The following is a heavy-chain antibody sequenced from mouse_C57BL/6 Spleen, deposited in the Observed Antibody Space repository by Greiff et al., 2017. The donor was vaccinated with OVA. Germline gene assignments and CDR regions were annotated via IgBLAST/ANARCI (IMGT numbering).Heavy chain of an antibody. CDR1: GFNIKDYY. J-gene: IGHJ4*01. D-gene: IGHD1-1*01. CDR3: ARSHIITTVAGFAMDY. CDR2: IDPEDGET. V-gene: IGHV14-2*01. Sequence: DVQLQESGAELVKPGASVKLSCTASGFNIKDYYMHWVKQRTEQGLEWIGRIDPEDGETKYAPKFQGKATITADTSSNTAYLQLSSLTSEDTAVYYCARSHIITTVAGFAMDYWGQGTSVTVSS.